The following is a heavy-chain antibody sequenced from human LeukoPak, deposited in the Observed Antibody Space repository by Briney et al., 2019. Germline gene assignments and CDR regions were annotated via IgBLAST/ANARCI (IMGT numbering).Heavy chain of an antibody. J-gene: IGHJ4*02. D-gene: IGHD4/OR15-4a*01. CDR1: GFTVSSNS. Sequence: GGSLRLSCAASGFTVSSNSMSWVRQAPGKGLEWVSFIYSDNTHYSDSVKGRFTISRDNSKNTLYLQMNSLRAEDTAVYYCARRAGAYSHPYDYWGQGTLVAVSS. V-gene: IGHV3-53*01. CDR2: IYSDNT. CDR3: ARRAGAYSHPYDY.